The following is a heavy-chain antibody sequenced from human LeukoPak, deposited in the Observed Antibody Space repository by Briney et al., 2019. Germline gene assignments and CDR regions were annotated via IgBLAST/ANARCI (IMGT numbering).Heavy chain of an antibody. D-gene: IGHD5-18*01. CDR3: ARVRRLIQLWVIDCYYYMDV. CDR1: GFTFDDYG. CDR2: INWNGGST. J-gene: IGHJ6*03. V-gene: IGHV3-20*04. Sequence: GGSLRLSCAASGFTFDDYGMSWVRQAPGKGLEWVSGINWNGGSTGYADSVKGRFTISRDNAKNSLYLQMNSLRAEDTALYYCARVRRLIQLWVIDCYYYMDVWGKGTTVTVSS.